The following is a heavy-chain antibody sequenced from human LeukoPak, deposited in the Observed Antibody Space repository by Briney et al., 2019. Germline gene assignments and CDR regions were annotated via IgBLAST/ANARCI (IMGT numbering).Heavy chain of an antibody. CDR1: GFTFSSYS. CDR3: ARSPSELLWFGESEFNWFDP. V-gene: IGHV3-21*01. Sequence: GGPLRLSCAASGFTFSSYSMNGVRQAPGKGLEGFSSISSRSIYIYYADPVKGRFTIPRDNAKNSLYLQMNSLRAEDTAVYYCARSPSELLWFGESEFNWFDPWGQGTLVTVSS. J-gene: IGHJ5*02. CDR2: ISSRSIYI. D-gene: IGHD3-10*01.